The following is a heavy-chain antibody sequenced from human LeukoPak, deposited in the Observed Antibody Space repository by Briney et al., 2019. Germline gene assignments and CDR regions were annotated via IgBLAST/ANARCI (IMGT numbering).Heavy chain of an antibody. D-gene: IGHD4-11*01. Sequence: GGSLRLSCAASGFTFSSYAMSWVRQAPGKGLEWVSAISGSGGSTYYADSVKGRFTISRDNSKNTLYLQMSGLRVEDTAVYYCARGYSDWLRWGQGTQVTVSS. CDR3: ARGYSDWLR. V-gene: IGHV3-23*01. CDR1: GFTFSSYA. CDR2: ISGSGGST. J-gene: IGHJ4*02.